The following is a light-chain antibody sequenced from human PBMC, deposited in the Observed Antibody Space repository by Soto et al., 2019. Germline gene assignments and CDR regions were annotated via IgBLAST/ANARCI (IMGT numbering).Light chain of an antibody. J-gene: IGKJ2*01. Sequence: EIVLTQSPATLSLSPGDRATLSCRASQSINNFLGWYQQKPGQAPRLLIYDASNRATGIPARFSGSGSGTDFTLTIRRLEPEDFALYYCQQRASWPYTFGQGTKLEI. CDR1: QSINNF. CDR2: DAS. CDR3: QQRASWPYT. V-gene: IGKV3-11*01.